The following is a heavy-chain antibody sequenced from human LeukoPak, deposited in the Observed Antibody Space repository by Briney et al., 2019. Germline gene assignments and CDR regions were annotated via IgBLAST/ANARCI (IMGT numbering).Heavy chain of an antibody. V-gene: IGHV4-39*01. D-gene: IGHD1-26*01. CDR3: ARHIGSYSYYYYYYMDV. Sequence: SETLSLTCTVSGGSISSSSYYWGWIRQPPGKGLEWIGSIYYSGSTYYNPSLKSRVTISVDTSKNQFSLKLSSVTAADTAVYYCARHIGSYSYYYYYYMDVWGKGTTVTVSS. J-gene: IGHJ6*03. CDR1: GGSISSSSYY. CDR2: IYYSGST.